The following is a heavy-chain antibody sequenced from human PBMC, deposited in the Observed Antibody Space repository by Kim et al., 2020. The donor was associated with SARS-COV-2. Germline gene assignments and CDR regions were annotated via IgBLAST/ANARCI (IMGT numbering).Heavy chain of an antibody. V-gene: IGHV3-49*03. CDR2: IRSKAYGGTT. D-gene: IGHD6-19*01. J-gene: IGHJ6*02. Sequence: GGSLRLSCTASGFTFGDYAMSWFRQAPGKGLEGVGFIRSKAYGGTTEYAASVKGRFTISRDDSKSIAYLQMNSLKTEDTAVYYCTNIAVAGDYNYYYGMDVWGQGTTVTVSS. CDR3: TNIAVAGDYNYYYGMDV. CDR1: GFTFGDYA.